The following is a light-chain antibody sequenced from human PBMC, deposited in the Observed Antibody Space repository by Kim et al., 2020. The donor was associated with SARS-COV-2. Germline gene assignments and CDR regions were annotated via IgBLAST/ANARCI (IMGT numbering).Light chain of an antibody. J-gene: IGLJ2*01. Sequence: ASVKLTCTLSSGHSSCANAWHQQQPEKGPRYLMKLNSDGSHSKGDGIPDRFSGSSSGAERYLTISRLQSEDEADYYCQTWGTGIVVFGGGTQLTVL. CDR2: LNSDGSH. CDR3: QTWGTGIVV. CDR1: SGHSSCA. V-gene: IGLV4-69*01.